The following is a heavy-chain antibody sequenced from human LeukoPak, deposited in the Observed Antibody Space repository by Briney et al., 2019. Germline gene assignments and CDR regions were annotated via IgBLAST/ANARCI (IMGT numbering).Heavy chain of an antibody. V-gene: IGHV3-30*18. CDR1: GFTFSSYG. Sequence: PGRSLRLSCAASGFTFSSYGMHWVHQAPGKVLEWVAVISYDGSNKYYADSVKGRFTISRDNSKNTLYLQMNSLRAEDTAVYYCAKQRYDSSGYYLYFDYWGQGTLVTVSS. D-gene: IGHD3-22*01. CDR2: ISYDGSNK. J-gene: IGHJ4*02. CDR3: AKQRYDSSGYYLYFDY.